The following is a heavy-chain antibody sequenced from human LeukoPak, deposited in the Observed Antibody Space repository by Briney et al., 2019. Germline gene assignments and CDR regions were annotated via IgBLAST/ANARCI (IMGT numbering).Heavy chain of an antibody. J-gene: IGHJ5*02. D-gene: IGHD4-17*01. Sequence: SETLSLTCTVSGGSIITYYWTWIRRPPGKGLEWIGYIFSGGSTSYNPSLKSRVIISKDTSNNQFSLKLSSVTAADTAVYYCARDLSGDSWFDPWGQGTLVTVSS. CDR3: ARDLSGDSWFDP. CDR2: IFSGGST. CDR1: GGSIITYY. V-gene: IGHV4-59*01.